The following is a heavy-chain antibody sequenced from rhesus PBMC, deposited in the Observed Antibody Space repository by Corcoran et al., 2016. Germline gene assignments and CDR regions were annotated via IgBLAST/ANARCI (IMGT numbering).Heavy chain of an antibody. V-gene: IGHV1S2*01. CDR1: GYTLTDYF. CDR2: INPYNGNT. CDR3: ARDPSITMILVITQKWYFDL. J-gene: IGHJ2*01. D-gene: IGHD3-28*01. Sequence: QVQLVQSGAEVKKPGSSVKVSCKASGYTLTDYFMHWVRQAPRQGLEWMGWINPYNGNTKYAQKFPGRLTMTRDTSTIPAYMELSSLRFEDTAVYSCARDPSITMILVITQKWYFDLWGPGTPLTISS.